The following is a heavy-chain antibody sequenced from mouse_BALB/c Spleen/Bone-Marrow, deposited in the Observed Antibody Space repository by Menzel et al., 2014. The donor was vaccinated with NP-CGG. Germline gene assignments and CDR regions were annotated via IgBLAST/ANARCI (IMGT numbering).Heavy chain of an antibody. V-gene: IGHV1-69*02. D-gene: IGHD1-1*01. J-gene: IGHJ2*01. CDR3: TRSYGSSYEYYFGY. Sequence: QVQLKESGAELVRPGASVKLSCKASGYTFXSYWINWVKQRPGQGLEWIGNIYPSDSYTNYNQKFKDKATLTVDKSSSTAYMQLSSPTSEDSAVYYCTRSYGSSYEYYFGYWGQGTTLTVSS. CDR2: IYPSDSYT. CDR1: GYTFXSYW.